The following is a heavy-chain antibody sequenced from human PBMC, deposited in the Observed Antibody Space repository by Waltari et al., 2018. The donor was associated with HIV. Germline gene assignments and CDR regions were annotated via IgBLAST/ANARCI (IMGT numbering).Heavy chain of an antibody. CDR3: AKGGGVVVVAATSPLYYYGMDV. Sequence: EVQLLESGGGLVQPGGSLRLSCAASGFTFSSYAMSWVRQAPGKGLEWVSAISGSGGSTDHADSVKGRFTSSRDNSKNTLYLQMNSLRAEDTAVYYCAKGGGVVVVAATSPLYYYGMDVWGQGTTVTVSS. V-gene: IGHV3-23*01. CDR2: ISGSGGST. CDR1: GFTFSSYA. D-gene: IGHD2-15*01. J-gene: IGHJ6*02.